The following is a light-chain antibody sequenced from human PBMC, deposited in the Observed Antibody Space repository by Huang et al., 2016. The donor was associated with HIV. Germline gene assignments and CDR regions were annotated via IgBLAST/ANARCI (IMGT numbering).Light chain of an antibody. CDR3: QQYNNWPLT. Sequence: EIVMTQSPATLSVSPGERATLSCRASQSVSRHLAGYQQKPGQAPRRLIYGASTRATGIPARFSGSGSGTEFTLTISSLQSEDFAVYYCQQYNNWPLTFGGGTKVEIK. J-gene: IGKJ4*01. CDR1: QSVSRH. V-gene: IGKV3-15*01. CDR2: GAS.